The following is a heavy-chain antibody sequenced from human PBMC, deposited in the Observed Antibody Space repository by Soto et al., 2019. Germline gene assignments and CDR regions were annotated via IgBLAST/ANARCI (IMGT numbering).Heavy chain of an antibody. CDR1: GFGFDSYA. CDR2: IGSSGGAI. V-gene: IGHV3-23*01. D-gene: IGHD3-10*02. CDR3: AKALLFGESSHYFAY. J-gene: IGHJ4*02. Sequence: EVQLLESGGGLVQVGGSLRLSCVGSGFGFDSYAMSWVRQAPGKGLEWVSRIGSSGGAIVYADSVRGRFTISRDNSRNGLYLHINSLRAGDTAVYYCAKALLFGESSHYFAYLGQGTLVTVSS.